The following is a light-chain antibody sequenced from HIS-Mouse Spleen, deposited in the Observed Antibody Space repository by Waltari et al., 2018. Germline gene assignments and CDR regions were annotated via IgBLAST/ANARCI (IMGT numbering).Light chain of an antibody. Sequence: DIQMTQSPSTLSASVGDRFTITCRASQSISSWLAWYQQKPGKAPKLLIYTASSLESGVPSRFSCSGSGTEFTLTISSLQPDDFATYYCQQYRTFGQGTKVEIK. CDR1: QSISSW. CDR2: TAS. CDR3: QQYRT. J-gene: IGKJ1*01. V-gene: IGKV1-5*03.